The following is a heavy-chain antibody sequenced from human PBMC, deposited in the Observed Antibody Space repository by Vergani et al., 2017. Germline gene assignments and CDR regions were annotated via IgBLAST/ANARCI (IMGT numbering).Heavy chain of an antibody. CDR1: GGSISSYY. CDR3: ARVPYYYDSSGYYVAAFDI. CDR2: IYTSGST. J-gene: IGHJ3*02. D-gene: IGHD3-22*01. Sequence: QVQLQESGPGLVKPSETLSLTCTVSGGSISSYYWSWIRQPAGKGLEWIGRIYTSGSTNYNPSLKSRVTMSVDTSKNQFSLKLSSVTAADTAVYYCARVPYYYDSSGYYVAAFDIWGQGTMVTVSS. V-gene: IGHV4-4*07.